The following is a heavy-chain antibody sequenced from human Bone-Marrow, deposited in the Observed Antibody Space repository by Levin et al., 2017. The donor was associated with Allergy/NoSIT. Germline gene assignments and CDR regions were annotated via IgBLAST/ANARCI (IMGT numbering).Heavy chain of an antibody. D-gene: IGHD1-26*01. Sequence: LSLTCAASGFIFPNYGMTWVRQAPGKGLEWVSAISMSGSSTDYADSVNGRFTISRDNRRDTLFLQMNSLRPEDTALYLCVRESTSPDRWGQGTLVSVSS. V-gene: IGHV3-23*01. J-gene: IGHJ5*02. CDR2: ISMSGSST. CDR3: VRESTSPDR. CDR1: GFIFPNYG.